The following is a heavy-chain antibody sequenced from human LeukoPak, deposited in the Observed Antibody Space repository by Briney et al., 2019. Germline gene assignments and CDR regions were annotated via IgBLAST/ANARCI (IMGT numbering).Heavy chain of an antibody. CDR3: ARGRGGLRWDY. V-gene: IGHV4-34*01. CDR1: GGSFSGYY. Sequence: PSETLSLTCAVYGGSFSGYYWSWIRQPPGKGLEWIGEINHSGSTNYNPSLKSRVTISVDTSKNQFSLKLSSVTAADTAVYYCARGRGGLRWDYWGQGTLVTVSS. J-gene: IGHJ4*02. D-gene: IGHD3-16*01. CDR2: INHSGST.